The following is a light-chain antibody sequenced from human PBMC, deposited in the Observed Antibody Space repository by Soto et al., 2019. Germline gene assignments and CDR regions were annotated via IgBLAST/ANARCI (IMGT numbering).Light chain of an antibody. Sequence: EIVMTQSPATLSVSPGERATLSCRAGQSVGSNLAWYQQKPGQAPRLLMYGASTRATGIPARFSASGSGTDFTLTISRLEPEDFAVYYCQQYGSSRTFGQGTRLENK. CDR1: QSVGSN. V-gene: IGKV3-15*01. CDR3: QQYGSSRT. J-gene: IGKJ5*01. CDR2: GAS.